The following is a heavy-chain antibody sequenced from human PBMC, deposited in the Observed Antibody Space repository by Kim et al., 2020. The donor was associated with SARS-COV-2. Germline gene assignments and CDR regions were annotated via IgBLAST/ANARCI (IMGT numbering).Heavy chain of an antibody. CDR3: ARDYGGNSNYFDY. J-gene: IGHJ4*02. V-gene: IGHV4-31*02. Sequence: YYNPSLKSRVIISVDTSKNQFSLKLSSVTAADTAVYYRARDYGGNSNYFDYWGQGTLVTVSS. D-gene: IGHD2-21*02.